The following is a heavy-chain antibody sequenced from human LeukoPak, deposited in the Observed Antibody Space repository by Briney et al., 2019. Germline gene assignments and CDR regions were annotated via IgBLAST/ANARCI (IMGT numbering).Heavy chain of an antibody. CDR2: ISGSGGST. V-gene: IGHV3-23*01. D-gene: IGHD6-6*01. CDR1: KFNFNSYG. CDR3: AKVTEYSSPTGLDY. J-gene: IGHJ4*02. Sequence: PGGSLRLSCTTSKFNFNSYGMTWVRQAPGRGLEWVSSISGSGGSTQYAASVQGRFTISRDNSKNTLYLQMNSLRAEDTAIYYCAKVTEYSSPTGLDYWGQGTLVTVSS.